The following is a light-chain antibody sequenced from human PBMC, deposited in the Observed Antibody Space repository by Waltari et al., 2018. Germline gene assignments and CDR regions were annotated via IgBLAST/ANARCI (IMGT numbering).Light chain of an antibody. V-gene: IGLV3-25*03. CDR3: QSGDSTSTHVV. Sequence: SYELTQPPSVSVSPGQTARITCSGDALPKQYAFWYQQKPGQAPVLVTYTETARPSGIPDRFSGSSSGTTVTLTISGVQAEDEADYYCQSGDSTSTHVVFGGGTKLTVL. CDR2: TET. CDR1: ALPKQY. J-gene: IGLJ2*01.